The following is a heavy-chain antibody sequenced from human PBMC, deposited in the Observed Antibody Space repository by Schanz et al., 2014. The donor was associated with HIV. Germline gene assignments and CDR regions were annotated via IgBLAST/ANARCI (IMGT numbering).Heavy chain of an antibody. CDR3: ALSRPSGYGGSWYFDL. D-gene: IGHD2-15*01. Sequence: QVQLVESGGGVVQPGRSLKLSCAASGFSLSCCGMHWVRQAPGKGLEWVAVIWYDGSNKYYADSVKGRFTISRDNSKNTLYLQMNSLRAEDTAVYYCALSRPSGYGGSWYFDLWGRGTLVAVSS. V-gene: IGHV3-33*01. CDR1: GFSLSCCG. J-gene: IGHJ2*01. CDR2: IWYDGSNK.